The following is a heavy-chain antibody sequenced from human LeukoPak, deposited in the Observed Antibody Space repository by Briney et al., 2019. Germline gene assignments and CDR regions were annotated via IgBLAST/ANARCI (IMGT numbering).Heavy chain of an antibody. CDR2: TSSSGETT. Sequence: PGGSLRLSCVASGFTFSSYAMSWVRQAAGKGLEWVSSTSSSGETTYYADSVKGRFTISRDNSRNTLYLQMNSLRAEDTAVYYCAKVRPNYYGTNGHYYRRDGDCWGQGTLVTVSS. V-gene: IGHV3-23*01. CDR1: GFTFSSYA. J-gene: IGHJ4*02. CDR3: AKVRPNYYGTNGHYYRRDGDC. D-gene: IGHD3-22*01.